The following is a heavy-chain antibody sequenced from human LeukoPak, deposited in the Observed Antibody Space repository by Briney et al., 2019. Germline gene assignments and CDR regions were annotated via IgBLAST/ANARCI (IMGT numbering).Heavy chain of an antibody. V-gene: IGHV5-51*01. CDR3: ARSLILGIVFDY. Sequence: GESLKISCKASGYTFSNYWIAWGRQMPGKGLEWMGIIYPGDYETKDSPSFKGQATISADRSINTAYLQWSSLKASDTAMYYCARSLILGIVFDYWGQGTLVTVSS. CDR1: GYTFSNYW. D-gene: IGHD1-26*01. CDR2: IYPGDYET. J-gene: IGHJ4*02.